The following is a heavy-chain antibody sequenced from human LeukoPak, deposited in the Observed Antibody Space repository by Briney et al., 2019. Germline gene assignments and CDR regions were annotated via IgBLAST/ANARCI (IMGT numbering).Heavy chain of an antibody. CDR1: GLAFSSST. V-gene: IGHV3-23*01. Sequence: PGGSLRLSCAASGLAFSSSTMSWVRQAPGKGLEWVSAISGSGGSTYYADSVKGRFTISRDNSKNTLYLQMNSLRAEDTAVYYCAKRVGATPLGRFDYWGQGTLVTVSS. CDR2: ISGSGGST. J-gene: IGHJ4*02. CDR3: AKRVGATPLGRFDY. D-gene: IGHD1-26*01.